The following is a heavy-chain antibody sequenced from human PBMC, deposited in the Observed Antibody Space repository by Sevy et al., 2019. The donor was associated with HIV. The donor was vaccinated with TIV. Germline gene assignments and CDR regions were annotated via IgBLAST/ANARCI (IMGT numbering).Heavy chain of an antibody. J-gene: IGHJ6*02. CDR1: GFTFSTYD. CDR3: ASGRKTTQEWLEELDYYYGMDV. V-gene: IGHV3-30*02. D-gene: IGHD2-8*01. Sequence: GGSLRLSCAASGFTFSTYDMHWVRQAPGKGLEWVAYIRYDGSNKYYGDSVRGRFTISRDNSKSTLYVQLNSLRAEDTAVYYCASGRKTTQEWLEELDYYYGMDVWGQGTSVTVSS. CDR2: IRYDGSNK.